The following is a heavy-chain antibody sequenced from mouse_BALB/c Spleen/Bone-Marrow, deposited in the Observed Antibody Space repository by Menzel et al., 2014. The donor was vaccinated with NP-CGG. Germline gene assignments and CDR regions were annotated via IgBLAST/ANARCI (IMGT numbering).Heavy chain of an antibody. CDR1: GFTFSNYW. Sequence: EVQVVESGGGLVQPGGSMKLSCVASGFTFSNYWMNWVRPSPEKGLEWVAEIRLKSNNYATHYAESVKGRFTIPRDDSKSSVYLQMNNLRAEDTAIYYCTTGFAYWGQGTLVTVSA. CDR2: IRLKSNNYAT. J-gene: IGHJ3*01. V-gene: IGHV6-6*02. CDR3: TTGFAY. D-gene: IGHD4-1*01.